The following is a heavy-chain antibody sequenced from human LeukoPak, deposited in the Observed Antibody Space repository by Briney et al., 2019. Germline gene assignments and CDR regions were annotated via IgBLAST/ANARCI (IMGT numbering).Heavy chain of an antibody. D-gene: IGHD5-18*01. CDR3: ARRRGYSYGDDAFDI. J-gene: IGHJ3*02. CDR2: IYSGGST. CDR1: GFTASSNY. V-gene: IGHV3-53*04. Sequence: PGGSLRLSCAASGFTASSNYMSWVRQAPGKGLEWVSVIYSGGSTYYADSVKGRFTISRHNSKNTLYLQMNSLRAEDTAVYYCARRRGYSYGDDAFDIWGQGTMVTVSS.